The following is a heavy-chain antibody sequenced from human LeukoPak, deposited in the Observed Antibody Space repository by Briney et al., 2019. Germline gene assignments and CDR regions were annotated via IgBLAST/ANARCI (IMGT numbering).Heavy chain of an antibody. D-gene: IGHD6-19*01. CDR1: GFTFSSYA. CDR3: AREVRYSSGWYENYYYGMDV. CDR2: ISYDGSNK. V-gene: IGHV3-30-3*01. Sequence: GGSLRLSCAASGFTFSSYAMHWVRQAPGKGLEWVEVISYDGSNKYYADSVKGRFTISRDNSKNTLYLQMNSLRAEDTAVYYCAREVRYSSGWYENYYYGMDVWGQGTTVTVSS. J-gene: IGHJ6*02.